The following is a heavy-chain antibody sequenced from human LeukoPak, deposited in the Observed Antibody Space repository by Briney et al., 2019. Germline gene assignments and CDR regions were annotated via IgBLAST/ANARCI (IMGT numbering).Heavy chain of an antibody. V-gene: IGHV3-23*01. CDR3: AKDQLRIVVVPAATLN. CDR2: ISGSGGST. CDR1: GFTLSSYA. D-gene: IGHD2-2*01. Sequence: PGGSLRLSCAASGFTLSSYAMSWVRQAPGKGLEWVSAISGSGGSTYYADSVKGRFTISRDNSKNTLYLQMNSLRAEDTAVYYCAKDQLRIVVVPAATLNWGQGTLVTVSS. J-gene: IGHJ4*02.